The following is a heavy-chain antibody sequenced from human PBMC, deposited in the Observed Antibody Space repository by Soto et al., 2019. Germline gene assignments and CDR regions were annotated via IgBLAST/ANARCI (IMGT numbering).Heavy chain of an antibody. J-gene: IGHJ6*03. CDR1: GGSISSGGYY. D-gene: IGHD3-3*01. CDR2: IYYSGST. CDR3: ARDVRSGRNYMDV. Sequence: SSETLSLTCTVSGGSISSGGYYWSWIRQHPGKGLEWIGYIYYSGSTYYNPSLKSRVTISVDTSKNQFSLKLSSVTAADTAVYYCARDVRSGRNYMDVWGKGTTVTVSS. V-gene: IGHV4-31*03.